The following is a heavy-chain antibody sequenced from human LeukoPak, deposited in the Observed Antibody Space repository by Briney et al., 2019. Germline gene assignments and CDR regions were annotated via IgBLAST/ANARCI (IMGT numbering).Heavy chain of an antibody. D-gene: IGHD3-10*01. V-gene: IGHV3-53*01. J-gene: IGHJ4*02. CDR1: GFSVSNNY. CDR2: IYSGGST. CDR3: AKRVVLLWFGERDDYFDS. Sequence: PGGSLRLSCAASGFSVSNNYMAWVRQAPGKGLEWVSFIYSGGSTYYADSVKGRFTISRDNSKNTLFLQMNSLRAEDTAVYYCAKRVVLLWFGERDDYFDSWGQGTLVTVSS.